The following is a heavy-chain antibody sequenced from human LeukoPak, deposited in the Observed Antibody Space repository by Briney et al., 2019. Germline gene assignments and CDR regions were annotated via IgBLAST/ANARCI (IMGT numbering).Heavy chain of an antibody. J-gene: IGHJ6*02. Sequence: GRSLRLSCAASGFTFSSYGMHWVRQAPGKGLEWVAVISYDGSNKYYADSVKGRFTISRDNSKNTLYLQMNSLRAEDTAVYYCAKGGANIVVVVAPRDYYGKDVWGQGTTVTVSS. CDR1: GFTFSSYG. V-gene: IGHV3-30*18. D-gene: IGHD2-15*01. CDR3: AKGGANIVVVVAPRDYYGKDV. CDR2: ISYDGSNK.